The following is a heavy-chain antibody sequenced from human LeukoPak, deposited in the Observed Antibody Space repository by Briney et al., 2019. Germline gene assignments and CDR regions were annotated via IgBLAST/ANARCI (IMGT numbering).Heavy chain of an antibody. CDR2: IYHSGST. J-gene: IGHJ4*02. V-gene: IGHV4-4*02. CDR1: GGSISSSNW. Sequence: KSSETLSLTCAVSGGSISSSNWWSWVRPPPGKGLEWIGEIYHSGSTNYNPSLKSRVTISVDKSKNQFSLKLSSVTAADTAVYYCARDLSTKNYYFDYWGQGTLVTVSS. CDR3: ARDLSTKNYYFDY. D-gene: IGHD3-16*01.